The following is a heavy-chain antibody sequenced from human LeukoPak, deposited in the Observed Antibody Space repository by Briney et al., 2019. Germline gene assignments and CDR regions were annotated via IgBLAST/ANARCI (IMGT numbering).Heavy chain of an antibody. CDR3: ARAYDWNYVADY. Sequence: SETLSLTCTVSGGSISSYYWSWIRQPPGKGLEWIGYIYYSGSTYYNPSLKSRVTISVDTSKNQFSLKLSSVTAADTAVYYCARAYDWNYVADYWGQGTLVTVSS. CDR2: IYYSGST. J-gene: IGHJ4*02. CDR1: GGSISSYY. V-gene: IGHV4-59*08. D-gene: IGHD1-7*01.